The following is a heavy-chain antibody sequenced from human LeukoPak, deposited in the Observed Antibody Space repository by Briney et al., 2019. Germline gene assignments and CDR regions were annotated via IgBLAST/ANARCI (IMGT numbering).Heavy chain of an antibody. CDR1: GGTFSSYA. J-gene: IGHJ4*02. V-gene: IGHV1-69*04. CDR2: IIPILGIA. CDR3: AKQAYDSPRTDFDY. D-gene: IGHD3-22*01. Sequence: SVKVSCKASGGTFSSYAISWVRQAPGQGLEWMGRIIPILGIANYAQKFQGRVTITADKSTSTAYMELSSLRSEDTAIYYCAKQAYDSPRTDFDYWGQGTLVTVSS.